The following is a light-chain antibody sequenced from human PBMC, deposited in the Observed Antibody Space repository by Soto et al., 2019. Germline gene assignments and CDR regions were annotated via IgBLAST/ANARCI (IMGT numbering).Light chain of an antibody. CDR1: SSNIGTSS. CDR2: TND. V-gene: IGLV1-44*01. J-gene: IGLJ1*01. Sequence: QSVLTQPPSASGTPGPTVTISCFGSSSNIGTSSVHWYKHLPGTAPKPLLYTNDQRPSGVPDRFSGSKSGTSASLAISGLQSEDEADYYCAVWDDSLNGHVFGAGTKVTVL. CDR3: AVWDDSLNGHV.